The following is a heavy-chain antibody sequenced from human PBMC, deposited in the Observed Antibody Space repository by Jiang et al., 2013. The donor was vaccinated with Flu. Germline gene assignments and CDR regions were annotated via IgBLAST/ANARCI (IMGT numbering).Heavy chain of an antibody. V-gene: IGHV1-2*02. CDR1: GYTFSDYY. CDR3: ARVEYSGRWRAFDP. D-gene: IGHD5-12*01. J-gene: IGHJ5*02. Sequence: GAEVKKPGASVKVSCKSSGYTFSDYYIHWVRQAPGQGLEWMGWIKANNGGTDYAQKFQGRVTMTRDTSITTAYMELSSLRSDDTAVYFCARVEYSGRWRAFDPWGQGTLV. CDR2: IKANNGGT.